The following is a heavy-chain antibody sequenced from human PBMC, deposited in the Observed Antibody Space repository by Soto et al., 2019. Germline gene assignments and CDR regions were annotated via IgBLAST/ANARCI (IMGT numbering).Heavy chain of an antibody. CDR2: ITGSGGGT. V-gene: IGHV3-23*01. J-gene: IGHJ4*02. D-gene: IGHD6-13*01. CDR1: GFTFSNYA. Sequence: EVQLLESGGGLVQPGGSLSLSWAASGFTFSNYAMTWVRQAPGKGLEWVSVITGSGGGTYFVDSVKCRFTISRDNSKNTVYLPMNSLRAEDTAVYYCAKRPLTAAGFDYWGQGTLVTVSS. CDR3: AKRPLTAAGFDY.